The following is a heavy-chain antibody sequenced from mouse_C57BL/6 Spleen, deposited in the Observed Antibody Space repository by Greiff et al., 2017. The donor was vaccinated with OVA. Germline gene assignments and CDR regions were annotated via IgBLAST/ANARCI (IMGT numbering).Heavy chain of an antibody. Sequence: QVQLQQPGAELVKPRASVKLSCKASGYTFTSYWMQWVKQRPGQGLEWIGEIDPSDSYTNYNHKFKGKATLTVDTSSSTAYMQLSSLTSEDSAVYYCARSGGADWYFDVWGTGTTGTVSS. J-gene: IGHJ1*03. V-gene: IGHV1-50*01. D-gene: IGHD3-1*01. CDR2: IDPSDSYT. CDR1: GYTFTSYW. CDR3: ARSGGADWYFDV.